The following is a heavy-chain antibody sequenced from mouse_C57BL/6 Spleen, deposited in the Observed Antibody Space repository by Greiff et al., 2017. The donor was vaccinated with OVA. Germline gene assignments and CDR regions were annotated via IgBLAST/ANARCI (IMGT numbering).Heavy chain of an antibody. D-gene: IGHD2-5*01. CDR1: GYTFTSYW. V-gene: IGHV1-50*01. Sequence: QVQLQQPGAELVKPGASVKLSCKASGYTFTSYWIQWVKQRPGQGLEWIGEIDPSDSYTNYNQKFKGKATLTVDTSSSTAYMQLSSLTSEDSAVYYCARSDYSNYVRFAYWGQGTLVTVSA. J-gene: IGHJ3*01. CDR2: IDPSDSYT. CDR3: ARSDYSNYVRFAY.